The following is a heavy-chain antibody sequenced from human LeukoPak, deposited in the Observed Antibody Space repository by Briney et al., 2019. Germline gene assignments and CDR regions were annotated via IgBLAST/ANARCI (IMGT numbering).Heavy chain of an antibody. CDR3: AKASSNYFYYFEY. J-gene: IGHJ4*02. D-gene: IGHD2/OR15-2a*01. CDR1: GFTFSSSD. CDR2: ISYDATNK. V-gene: IGHV3-30*18. Sequence: GGCLRLSCAASGFTFSSSDMHWVRQAPGKGLEWVAVISYDATNKYYADPVKGRFTLSRDNSKNTLYLQTNTLRDEDTAVYYCAKASSNYFYYFEYWGQGTLVTVSS.